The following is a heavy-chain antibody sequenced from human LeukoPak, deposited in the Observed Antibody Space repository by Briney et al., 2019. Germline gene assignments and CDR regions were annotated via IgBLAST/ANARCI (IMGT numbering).Heavy chain of an antibody. CDR3: AKGAASRGYTYVAN. D-gene: IGHD5-18*01. Sequence: PGGSLRLSCAASAFTFSSYAMIWVRQAPGKGLEWVSTVSGSGGSTYYADSVKGRFTISRDNSNNTLYLQMNSLRAEDTAVYCAKGAASRGYTYVANWGQGTLVSVSS. J-gene: IGHJ4*02. V-gene: IGHV3-23*01. CDR1: AFTFSSYA. CDR2: VSGSGGST.